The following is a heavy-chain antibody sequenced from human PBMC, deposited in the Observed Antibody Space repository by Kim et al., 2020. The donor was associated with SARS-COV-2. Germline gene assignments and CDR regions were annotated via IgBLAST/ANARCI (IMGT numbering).Heavy chain of an antibody. D-gene: IGHD2-2*02. Sequence: ASEKVSCKASGYTFTGYYMHWVRQAPGQGLEWMGWINPNSGGTNYAQKFQGRVTMTRDTSISTAYMELSRLRSDDTAVYYCARAFQDIVVVPAAIMGGGWFDPWGQGTLVTVSS. CDR2: INPNSGGT. CDR1: GYTFTGYY. V-gene: IGHV1-2*02. J-gene: IGHJ5*02. CDR3: ARAFQDIVVVPAAIMGGGWFDP.